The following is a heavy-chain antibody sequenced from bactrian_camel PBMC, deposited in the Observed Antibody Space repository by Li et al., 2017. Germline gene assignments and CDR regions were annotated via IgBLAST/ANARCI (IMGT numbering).Heavy chain of an antibody. CDR3: ATRYGLGAKRGGYNY. CDR2: IGSVVSRI. V-gene: IGHV3S40*01. J-gene: IGHJ4*01. CDR1: GFTFRDYD. Sequence: VQLVESGGELVQPGGSLRLSCAASGFTFRDYDMSWVRQAPGKGFEWVSRIGSVVSRIYYPESVKGRFTISRDNAKNTVLLEINSLKSEDTALYYCATRYGLGAKRGGYNYWGQGTQVTVS. D-gene: IGHD3*01.